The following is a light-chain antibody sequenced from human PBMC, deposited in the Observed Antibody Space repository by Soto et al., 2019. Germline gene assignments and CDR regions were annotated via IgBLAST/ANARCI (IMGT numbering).Light chain of an antibody. Sequence: QSALTQPPSASGSPGQSVTISCTGTSSDVGGYNYVSWYQQHPGKAHKLMIYEVSKRPSGVPDRFSGSKSGNTASLTVSGLQAEDEDDYYCSSYAGSNNLVFGGGTKLTVL. J-gene: IGLJ2*01. CDR1: SSDVGGYNY. CDR2: EVS. V-gene: IGLV2-8*01. CDR3: SSYAGSNNLV.